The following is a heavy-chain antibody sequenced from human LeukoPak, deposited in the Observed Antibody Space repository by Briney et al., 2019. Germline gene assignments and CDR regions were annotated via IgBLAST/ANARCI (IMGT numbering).Heavy chain of an antibody. CDR1: GYTFTSHD. CDR2: MNPNSGNT. Sequence: ASVKVSCKASGYTFTSHDINWVRQATGQGLEWMGWMNPNSGNTGYAQKFQFRVTMTTDTSTSTAYMELRSLRSDDTAVYYCARDKAVTTEVTQHFQHWGQGTLVTVSS. CDR3: ARDKAVTTEVTQHFQH. V-gene: IGHV1-8*01. D-gene: IGHD4-23*01. J-gene: IGHJ1*01.